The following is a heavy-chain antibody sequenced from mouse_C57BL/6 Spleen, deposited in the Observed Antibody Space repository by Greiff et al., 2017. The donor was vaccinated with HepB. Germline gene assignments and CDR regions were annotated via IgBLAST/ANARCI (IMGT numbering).Heavy chain of an antibody. Sequence: DVHLVESGGGLVKPGGSLKLSCAASGFTFSSYAMSWVRQTPEKRLEWVATISDGGSYTYYPDNVKGRFTISRDNAKNNLYLQMSHLKSEDTAMYYCARDGSGAMDYWGQGTSVTVSS. CDR1: GFTFSSYA. D-gene: IGHD3-1*01. J-gene: IGHJ4*01. V-gene: IGHV5-4*01. CDR2: ISDGGSYT. CDR3: ARDGSGAMDY.